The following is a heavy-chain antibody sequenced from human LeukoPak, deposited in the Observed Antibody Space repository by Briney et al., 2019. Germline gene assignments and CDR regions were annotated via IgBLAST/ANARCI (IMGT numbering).Heavy chain of an antibody. V-gene: IGHV4-39*07. J-gene: IGHJ4*02. CDR2: IYYSGST. CDR3: ARDVNDSSGYYEYFDY. CDR1: GGSISRSTHY. Sequence: SETLSLTCTVSGGSISRSTHYWGWLRQSPGKGLEWIGSIYYSGSTYYNPSLKSRVTISVDTSKNQFSLKLSSVTAADTAVYYCARDVNDSSGYYEYFDYWGQGTLVTVSS. D-gene: IGHD3-22*01.